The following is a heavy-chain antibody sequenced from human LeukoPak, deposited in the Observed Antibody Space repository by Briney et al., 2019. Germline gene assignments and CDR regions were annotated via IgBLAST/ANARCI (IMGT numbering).Heavy chain of an antibody. CDR3: AKKYYDSSGYYYSDDYFDY. J-gene: IGHJ4*02. Sequence: GGSLRLSCAASGFTFSSYAMSWVRQAPGKGLEWVSAISGSGGSTYYADSVKGRFTISRDNSKNTLYLQMNSLRAEDTAVYYCAKKYYDSSGYYYSDDYFDYWGQGTLVTVSS. CDR2: ISGSGGST. CDR1: GFTFSSYA. D-gene: IGHD3-22*01. V-gene: IGHV3-23*01.